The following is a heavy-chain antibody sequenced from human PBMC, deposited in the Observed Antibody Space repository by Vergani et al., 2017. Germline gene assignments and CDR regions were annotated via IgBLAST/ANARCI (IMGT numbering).Heavy chain of an antibody. J-gene: IGHJ4*02. CDR1: GFSFGDYA. CDR2: IRNKAYGGTT. V-gene: IGHV3-49*04. D-gene: IGHD3-3*02. CDR3: SRGRGYIFGYSDY. Sequence: EVHLLESGGGLVPPGRSLRLSCAASGFSFGDYAMTWVRQAPGKGLEWVAFIRNKAYGGTTEYAASVKGRFTISSDDSKRLAYLQLSGLKTEDTAGYFCSRGRGYIFGYSDYLGQGTLVT.